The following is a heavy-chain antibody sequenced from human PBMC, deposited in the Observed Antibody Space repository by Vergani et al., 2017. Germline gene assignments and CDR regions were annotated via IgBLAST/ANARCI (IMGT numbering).Heavy chain of an antibody. CDR1: GYTFTSYA. V-gene: IGHV1-69*09. CDR2: IIPILGIA. Sequence: QVQLVQSGSELKKPGPSVKVSCKASGYTFTSYAINWVRQAPGQGLEWMGRIIPILGIANYAQKFQGRVTITPDKSTSTAYMELSSLRSEDTAVYYCARDLAVAGTSTYYYYGMDVWGQGTTVTVSS. CDR3: ARDLAVAGTSTYYYYGMDV. D-gene: IGHD6-19*01. J-gene: IGHJ6*02.